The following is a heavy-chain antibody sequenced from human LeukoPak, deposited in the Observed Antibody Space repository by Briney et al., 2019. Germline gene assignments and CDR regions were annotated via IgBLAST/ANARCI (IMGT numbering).Heavy chain of an antibody. CDR2: ISAYNGNT. Sequence: ASVKVSCKASGYTFTSYGISWVRQAPGQGLEWMGWISAYNGNTNYAQKLQGRVTMTTDTSTSTAYMELRCLRSDDTAVYYCARDVPYYYGSGSYFYGMDVWGQGTTVTVSS. J-gene: IGHJ6*02. CDR3: ARDVPYYYGSGSYFYGMDV. CDR1: GYTFTSYG. D-gene: IGHD3-10*01. V-gene: IGHV1-18*01.